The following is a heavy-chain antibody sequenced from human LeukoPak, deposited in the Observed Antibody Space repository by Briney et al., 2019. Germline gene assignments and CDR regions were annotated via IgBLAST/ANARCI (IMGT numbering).Heavy chain of an antibody. CDR2: INPNRGGT. D-gene: IGHD3-16*01. CDR1: GYTFTAYY. Sequence: ASVTVSRKASGYTFTAYYMHWVPQAPGRGLDWIGRINPNRGGTMYAQKFQGRVTMHPEASTNTAYMELSRLASDDTAGYSLSRDYGNWFNPWGQGTPVTVSS. J-gene: IGHJ5*02. CDR3: SRDYGNWFNP. V-gene: IGHV1-2*06.